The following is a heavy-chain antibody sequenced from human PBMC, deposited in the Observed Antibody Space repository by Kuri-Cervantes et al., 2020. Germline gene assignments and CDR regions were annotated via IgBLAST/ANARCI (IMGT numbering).Heavy chain of an antibody. Sequence: GSLRLSCAASGFTFSSYGMHWVRQAPGKGLEWVAVISYDGSNKYYADSVKGRFTISRDNSKNTLYLQMNSLRVEDTAMFYCARARYDILTGYFPWGQGTLVTVSS. D-gene: IGHD3-9*01. CDR2: ISYDGSNK. CDR3: ARARYDILTGYFP. J-gene: IGHJ5*02. CDR1: GFTFSSYG. V-gene: IGHV3-30*03.